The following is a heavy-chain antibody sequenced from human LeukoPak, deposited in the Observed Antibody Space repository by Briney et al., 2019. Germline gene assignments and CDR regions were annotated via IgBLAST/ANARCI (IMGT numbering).Heavy chain of an antibody. D-gene: IGHD2-15*01. CDR3: AKGPRPGYCSGGSCYGTLYYYYYMDV. V-gene: IGHV3-48*04. J-gene: IGHJ6*03. CDR1: GFTFSSYG. Sequence: GGSLRLSCAASGFTFSSYGIHWVRQAPGKGLEWVSYISSSGSTIYYADSVKGRFTISRDNAKNSLYLQMNSLRAEDAAVYYCAKGPRPGYCSGGSCYGTLYYYYYMDVWGKGTTVTISS. CDR2: ISSSGSTI.